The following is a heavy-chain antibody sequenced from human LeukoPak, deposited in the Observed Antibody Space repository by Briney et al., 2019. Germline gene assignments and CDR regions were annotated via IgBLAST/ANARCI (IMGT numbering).Heavy chain of an antibody. CDR3: AKDQRFI. J-gene: IGHJ3*02. V-gene: IGHV3-23*01. CDR2: ITGSGAGT. Sequence: GGSLRLSCAASGFTLSSYAMNWVRQAPGKGPEWVSAITGSGAGTYYADSVKGRFTISRDNSKNTLYLQMNSLRAEDTAVYYCAKDQRFIWGQGTMVTVSS. D-gene: IGHD5-24*01. CDR1: GFTLSSYA.